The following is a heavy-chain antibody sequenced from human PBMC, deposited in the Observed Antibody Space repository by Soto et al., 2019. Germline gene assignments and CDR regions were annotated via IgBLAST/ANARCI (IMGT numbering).Heavy chain of an antibody. V-gene: IGHV5-51*01. CDR1: VYSFTGYW. J-gene: IGHJ4*02. Sequence: ALKISDEPCVYSFTGYWCWPVPQKPEKGLEWMGIIYPGDSDTRYRPSFQGQVTISADKSISTAYLQWSSLKASDSAMFYCARQSDIGYSFGPFAFWGQGTLVTVTS. D-gene: IGHD5-18*01. CDR3: ARQSDIGYSFGPFAF. CDR2: IYPGDSDT.